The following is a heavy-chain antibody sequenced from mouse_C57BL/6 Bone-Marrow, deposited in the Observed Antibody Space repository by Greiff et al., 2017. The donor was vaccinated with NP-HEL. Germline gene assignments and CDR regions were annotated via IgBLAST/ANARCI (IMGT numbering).Heavy chain of an antibody. Sequence: QVQLQQPGAELVKPGASVKMSCKASGYTFTSYWITWVKQRPGQGLEWIGDIYPGSGSTNYNEKFKSKATLTVDTSSSTAYMQLSSLTSEDSAVYYCARIYYYGSAFAYWGQGTLVTVPA. D-gene: IGHD1-1*01. CDR1: GYTFTSYW. V-gene: IGHV1-55*01. CDR3: ARIYYYGSAFAY. J-gene: IGHJ3*01. CDR2: IYPGSGST.